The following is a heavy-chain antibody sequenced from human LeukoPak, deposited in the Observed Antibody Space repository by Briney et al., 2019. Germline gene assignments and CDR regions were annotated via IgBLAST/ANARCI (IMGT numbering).Heavy chain of an antibody. Sequence: ASVKVSCKASGYTFTSYAMHWVRQAPGQRLEWMGWINAGNGNTKYSQKFQGRVTITRDTSASTAYMELSSLRSEDTAVYYCARDGGYGSGSYYFESWGQGTLVTVSS. J-gene: IGHJ4*02. D-gene: IGHD3-10*01. V-gene: IGHV1-3*01. CDR3: ARDGGYGSGSYYFES. CDR2: INAGNGNT. CDR1: GYTFTSYA.